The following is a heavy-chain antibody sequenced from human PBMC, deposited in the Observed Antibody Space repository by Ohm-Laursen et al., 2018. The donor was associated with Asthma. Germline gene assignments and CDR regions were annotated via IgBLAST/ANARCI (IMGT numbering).Heavy chain of an antibody. D-gene: IGHD3-22*01. V-gene: IGHV4-4*01. CDR2: IYPSGST. J-gene: IGHJ3*02. CDR1: GDSISSSYW. Sequence: PGTLSLTCAVSGDSISSSYWWSWVRQPPGKGLEWIGEIYPSGSTNYNPSLKSRVTISVDKSKNQFSLKLSSVTAADTAVYSCARHMIGVSVFDIWGQGTMVIVSS. CDR3: ARHMIGVSVFDI.